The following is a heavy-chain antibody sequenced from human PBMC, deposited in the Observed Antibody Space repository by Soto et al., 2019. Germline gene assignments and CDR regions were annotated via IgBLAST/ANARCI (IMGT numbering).Heavy chain of an antibody. V-gene: IGHV3-48*02. J-gene: IGHJ4*02. CDR1: GFTFSSYS. CDR3: ARGPPRGIVVVVAAILVPAFDY. D-gene: IGHD2-15*01. CDR2: ISSSSSTI. Sequence: PGGSLRLSCAASGFTFSSYSMNGVRQAPGKGLEWVSYISSSSSTIYYADSVKGRFTISRDNAKNSLYLQMNSLRDEDTAVYYCARGPPRGIVVVVAAILVPAFDYWGQGTLVTVSS.